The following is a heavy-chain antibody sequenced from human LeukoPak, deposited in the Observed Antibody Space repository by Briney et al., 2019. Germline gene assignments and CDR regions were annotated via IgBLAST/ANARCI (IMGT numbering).Heavy chain of an antibody. V-gene: IGHV3-23*01. Sequence: GGSLRLSCAASGFTVSSNYMSWVRQAPGMGLEWVAAISRSGTNTYYVDSVKGRFTISRDSSKNTLHLQMDSLRAEDTAVYYCAKDWPVSGDHYSPFDYWGQGTLVTVSS. CDR1: GFTVSSNY. D-gene: IGHD4-11*01. CDR3: AKDWPVSGDHYSPFDY. J-gene: IGHJ4*02. CDR2: ISRSGTNT.